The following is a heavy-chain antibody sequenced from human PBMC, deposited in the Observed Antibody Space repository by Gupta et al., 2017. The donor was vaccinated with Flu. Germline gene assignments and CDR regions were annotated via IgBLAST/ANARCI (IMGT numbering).Heavy chain of an antibody. J-gene: IGHJ4*02. V-gene: IGHV3-9*01. D-gene: IGHD3-3*01. Sequence: EVQLVESGGGLVQPGRSLRLSCAASGFTFDDYAMHWVRQAPGKGLEWVSGISWNSGSIGYADSVKGRFTISRDNAKNSLYLQMNSLRAEDTALYYCAKDMGAGYYDFWSGYFDYWGQGTLVTVSS. CDR3: AKDMGAGYYDFWSGYFDY. CDR1: GFTFDDYA. CDR2: ISWNSGSI.